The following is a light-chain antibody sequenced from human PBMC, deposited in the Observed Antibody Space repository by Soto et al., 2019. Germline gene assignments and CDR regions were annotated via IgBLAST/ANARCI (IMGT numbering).Light chain of an antibody. V-gene: IGKV3-20*01. CDR1: QSVSSSF. J-gene: IGKJ5*01. Sequence: EIVLTQSXGTLSLSPGERGTLSCRASQSVSSSFLAWYQQKPGQTPRLLIYGASTRATGIPDRFSGSGSGTDFTLTISRLEPEDFAVYYCQQYGSSPITFGQGTRLEIK. CDR3: QQYGSSPIT. CDR2: GAS.